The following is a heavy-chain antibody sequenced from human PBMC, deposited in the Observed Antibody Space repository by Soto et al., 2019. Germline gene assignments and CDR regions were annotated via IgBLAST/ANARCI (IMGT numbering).Heavy chain of an antibody. CDR3: ARDRGQYQRLYASDYYYGMDF. D-gene: IGHD2-2*02. V-gene: IGHV4-31*03. Sequence: PSETLSLTCTVSGGSISSGGYYWSWIRQHPGKGLEWIGYIYYSGSTYYNPSLKSRVTISVDTSKNQFSLKLSSVTAADTAVYYCARDRGQYQRLYASDYYYGMDFWGQGTTVTVSS. CDR1: GGSISSGGYY. CDR2: IYYSGST. J-gene: IGHJ6*02.